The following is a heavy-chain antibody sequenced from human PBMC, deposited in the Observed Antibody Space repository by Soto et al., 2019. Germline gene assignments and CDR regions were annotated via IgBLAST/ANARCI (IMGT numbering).Heavy chain of an antibody. V-gene: IGHV1-18*01. Sequence: QGQLVQSGAEVKKPGASVKVSCKDSGYTFSSYGISWVRQAPGQGLEWLGWISGYNGNTKYAQKLQGRVNMTTDTSTDTAYMELRSLRSDDSAVYYCTREGHHLLNGAVDSWGQVTMVSVSS. J-gene: IGHJ3*02. CDR2: ISGYNGNT. CDR3: TREGHHLLNGAVDS. CDR1: GYTFSSYG.